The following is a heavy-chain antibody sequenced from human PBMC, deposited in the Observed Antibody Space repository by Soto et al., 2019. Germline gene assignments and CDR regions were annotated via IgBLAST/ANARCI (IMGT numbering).Heavy chain of an antibody. CDR1: GYTFTNYG. V-gene: IGHV1-18*01. D-gene: IGHD3-10*01. Sequence: QVQLVQSGGEVKKPGASVKVSCKASGYTFTNYGISWVRQAPGQGLEWMGWINGYDGNTKHAQKVQGRVTMTTDTSTSTAYMELRSLRSDDTAVYYCARGVGSGSYYNQYNWFDPWGQGTLVTVSS. J-gene: IGHJ5*02. CDR2: INGYDGNT. CDR3: ARGVGSGSYYNQYNWFDP.